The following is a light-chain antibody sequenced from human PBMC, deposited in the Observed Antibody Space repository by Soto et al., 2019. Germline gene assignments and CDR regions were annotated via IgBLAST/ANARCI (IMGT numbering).Light chain of an antibody. CDR3: LQDYSYPRT. J-gene: IGKJ1*01. Sequence: AIQMTQSPSSLSASVGDRVIITCRASQAMRNELGWYQKKPGRAPKLLIYAASSLQSGVPSRFSGSGFGTYFTPTNRRLRPEDFAPYYCLQDYSYPRTFGQGTKVEV. CDR1: QAMRNE. CDR2: AAS. V-gene: IGKV1-6*01.